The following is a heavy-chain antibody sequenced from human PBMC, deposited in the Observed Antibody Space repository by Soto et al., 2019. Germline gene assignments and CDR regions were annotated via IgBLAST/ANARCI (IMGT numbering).Heavy chain of an antibody. CDR1: GGSISRGAYF. Sequence: QLQLQESGPGLVKPSQTLSLTCTVSGGSISRGAYFWSWIRQHPGKGLEWIGYIHCSGSTHYNPSLSVRFSLSVETSKNQPAMNVNSLTAADTSVYYCARGTNLDFVSGRNWFDPWGQGTLVTVST. CDR2: IHCSGST. CDR3: ARGTNLDFVSGRNWFDP. V-gene: IGHV4-31*03. D-gene: IGHD3-3*01. J-gene: IGHJ5*02.